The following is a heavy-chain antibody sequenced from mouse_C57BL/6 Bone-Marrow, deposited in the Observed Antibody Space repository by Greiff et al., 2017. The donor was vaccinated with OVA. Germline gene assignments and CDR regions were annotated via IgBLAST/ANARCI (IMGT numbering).Heavy chain of an antibody. Sequence: VQLKESGPELVKPGASVKISCKASGYSFTDYNMNWVKQSNGKSLEWIGVINPNYGTTSYNQKFKGKATLTVDQSSSTAYMQLNSLTSEDSAVYYCARATYYGTGGYWYFDVWGTGTTVTVSS. J-gene: IGHJ1*03. CDR3: ARATYYGTGGYWYFDV. CDR2: INPNYGTT. D-gene: IGHD2-1*01. CDR1: GYSFTDYN. V-gene: IGHV1-39*01.